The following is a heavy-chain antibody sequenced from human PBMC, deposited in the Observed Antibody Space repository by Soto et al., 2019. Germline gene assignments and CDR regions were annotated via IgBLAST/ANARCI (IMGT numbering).Heavy chain of an antibody. V-gene: IGHV5-51*01. CDR1: GYIFTSRW. CDR3: AAGEAVGSPGAFDI. Sequence: PGESLKISCEGSGYIFTSRWIGWVRQMPGKGLECLGFIHPSDSNTKYSPAFEGQVTISADKSISTAYLQWSRLKASDTAMYYCAAGEAVGSPGAFDIWG. D-gene: IGHD3-16*01. J-gene: IGHJ3*02. CDR2: IHPSDSNT.